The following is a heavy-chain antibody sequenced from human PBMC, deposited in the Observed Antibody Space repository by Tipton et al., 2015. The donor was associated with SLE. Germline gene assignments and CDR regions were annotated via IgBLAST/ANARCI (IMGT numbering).Heavy chain of an antibody. V-gene: IGHV4-59*11. Sequence: TLSLTCTVSGGSISSHYWSWIRQPPGKGLEWIGYIYYGGRTNYIPSLRSRVTISVDTPKNQVSLKLSSVTAADTAVYYCAMYRGWFDPWGQGTLVTVSS. J-gene: IGHJ5*02. CDR1: GGSISSHY. CDR3: AMYRGWFDP. D-gene: IGHD2-2*01. CDR2: IYYGGRT.